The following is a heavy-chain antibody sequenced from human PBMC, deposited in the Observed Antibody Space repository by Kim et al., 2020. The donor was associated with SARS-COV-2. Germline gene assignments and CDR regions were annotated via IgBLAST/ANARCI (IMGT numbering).Heavy chain of an antibody. CDR1: GGSISGSSYY. J-gene: IGHJ5*02. D-gene: IGHD1-1*01. CDR2: IYYSGST. CDR3: SRHYLGSAWHP. V-gene: IGHV4-39*01. Sequence: SETLSLTCTVSGGSISGSSYYWGWIRQPPGKGLEWIGSIYYSGSTYYKPSLKSRVTISVDTSKNQFYLKLTSVTAADTAIYYCSRHYLGSAWHPCGQGTLVTVSS.